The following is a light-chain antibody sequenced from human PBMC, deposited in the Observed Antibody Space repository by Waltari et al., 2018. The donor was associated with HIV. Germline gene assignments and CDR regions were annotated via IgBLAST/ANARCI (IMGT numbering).Light chain of an antibody. CDR2: TAS. Sequence: DIHLTQSPAYLSASVGDRVTLTSRPSEGISRFLTWYQQYTGKAPKLLIYTASTLQSGVPSRFSGSGSGTEFTLTVTSLQPEDFATYYCQQFKSYPFTFGQGTELGIK. V-gene: IGKV1-9*01. CDR1: EGISRF. CDR3: QQFKSYPFT. J-gene: IGKJ2*01.